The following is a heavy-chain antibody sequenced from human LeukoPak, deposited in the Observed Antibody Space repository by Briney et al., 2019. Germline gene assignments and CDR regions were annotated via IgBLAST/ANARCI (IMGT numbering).Heavy chain of an antibody. D-gene: IGHD3-10*01. V-gene: IGHV3-30*02. J-gene: IGHJ6*02. CDR2: IIYDGTSR. Sequence: GGSLRLSCAASEFTFSSYGMHWVRQSPEKGLEWVAVIIYDGTSRYYGDSVKGRFTISRDNSKNTLFLEMNSLRPEDTAVYYCAKDQLPGYYGSGSRYYGLDVWGQGTTVTVSS. CDR1: EFTFSSYG. CDR3: AKDQLPGYYGSGSRYYGLDV.